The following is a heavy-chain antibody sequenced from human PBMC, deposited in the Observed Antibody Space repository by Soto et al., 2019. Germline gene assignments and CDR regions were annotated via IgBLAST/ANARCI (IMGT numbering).Heavy chain of an antibody. CDR3: ARVGDSSGRPRYYRMDV. Sequence: ASVKVSCKASGYTFTSYVISWVLQAPGQGLEWMGWISAYNGNTNYAQKLQGRVTMTTDTSTSTAYMELRSLRSDDTAVYYCARVGDSSGRPRYYRMDVWGQRTTVTSP. CDR2: ISAYNGNT. J-gene: IGHJ6*02. CDR1: GYTFTSYV. V-gene: IGHV1-18*04. D-gene: IGHD6-19*01.